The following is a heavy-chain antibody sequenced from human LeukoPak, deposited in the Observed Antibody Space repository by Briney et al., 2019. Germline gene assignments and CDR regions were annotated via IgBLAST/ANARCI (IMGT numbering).Heavy chain of an antibody. D-gene: IGHD1-14*01. CDR1: GFMFDAYG. CDR2: ISAGGGNR. Sequence: PGGSLRLSCAASGFMFDAYGMAWVRQTPGKTLEWVSTISAGGGNRHYADSIKGRFTISRDNSRNILYLEMNSLRADDSAIYYCTKDAGPTLDWFDPWGQGTRVTVSS. CDR3: TKDAGPTLDWFDP. J-gene: IGHJ5*02. V-gene: IGHV3-23*01.